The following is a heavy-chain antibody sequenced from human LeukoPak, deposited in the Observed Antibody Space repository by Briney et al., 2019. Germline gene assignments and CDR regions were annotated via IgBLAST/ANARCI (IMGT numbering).Heavy chain of an antibody. D-gene: IGHD1-26*01. CDR2: TYYRSKWYN. J-gene: IGHJ5*02. CDR1: GNSVSTNSAA. CDR3: ATGLGSFTS. Sequence: SQTLSLICAISGNSVSTNSAAWNWIRQSPSRGLEWLGRTYYRSKWYNDYAVSVKSRITINPDTSKNQFSLQLSSVTPDDTAVYYCATGLGSFTSWGQGTLVTVSS. V-gene: IGHV6-1*01.